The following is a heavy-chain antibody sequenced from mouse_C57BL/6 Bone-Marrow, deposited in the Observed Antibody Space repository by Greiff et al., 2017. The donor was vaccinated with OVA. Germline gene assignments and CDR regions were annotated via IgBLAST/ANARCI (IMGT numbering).Heavy chain of an antibody. CDR1: GFTFSSYA. CDR3: ARGQLRYFDY. V-gene: IGHV5-4*01. D-gene: IGHD3-2*02. Sequence: EVQLVESGGGLVKPGGSLKLSCAASGFTFSSYAMSWVRQTPEKRLEWVATISDGGSYTYYPDNVKGRFTISRDNAKNNLYLQMSHLKSEDTAMYYCARGQLRYFDYWGQGTTLTVSS. J-gene: IGHJ2*01. CDR2: ISDGGSYT.